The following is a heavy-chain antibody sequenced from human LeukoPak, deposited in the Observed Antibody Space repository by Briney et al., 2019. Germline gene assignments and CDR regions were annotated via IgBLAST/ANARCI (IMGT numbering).Heavy chain of an antibody. V-gene: IGHV3-9*01. Sequence: GGSLRLSCAASGFTFDNYAMHWVRQAPGKGLEWLSIISWNSGYIGYADSVKGRFTISRDNAKKSLDLRMNSLRAEDTAFYYCAKVRGTYSSGYFFDYWGQGTLVTVSS. CDR3: AKVRGTYSSGYFFDY. D-gene: IGHD6-19*01. CDR2: ISWNSGYI. J-gene: IGHJ4*02. CDR1: GFTFDNYA.